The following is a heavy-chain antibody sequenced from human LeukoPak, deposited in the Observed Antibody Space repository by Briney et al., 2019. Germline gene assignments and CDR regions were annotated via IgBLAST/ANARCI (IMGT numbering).Heavy chain of an antibody. CDR1: GFTFSRYY. D-gene: IGHD6-13*01. CDR3: TRVFVGDEYSSSGY. J-gene: IGHJ4*02. V-gene: IGHV3-74*01. CDR2: INSDGSST. Sequence: GGSLRLSCAASGFTFSRYYMHWVRQAPGKGLVWVSRINSDGSSTTYADSVKGRYTISRDNAKNTLYLQMNSLKVEDTAVYYCTRVFVGDEYSSSGYWGQGTLVTVSS.